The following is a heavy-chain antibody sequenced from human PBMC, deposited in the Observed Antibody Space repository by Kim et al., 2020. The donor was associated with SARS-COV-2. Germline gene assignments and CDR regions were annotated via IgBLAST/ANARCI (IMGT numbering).Heavy chain of an antibody. V-gene: IGHV3-64D*06. CDR2: IAADGSFM. D-gene: IGHD5-18*01. J-gene: IGHJ4*02. Sequence: GGSLRLSCLASGFTFNGYHIHWVRQAPGLGLEFVSGIAADGSFMSYAASVRGRFTISRDNSESTVSLQMSSLRVEDTALYYCVREGGHSSEFDYWGRGTLVTVSS. CDR1: GFTFNGYH. CDR3: VREGGHSSEFDY.